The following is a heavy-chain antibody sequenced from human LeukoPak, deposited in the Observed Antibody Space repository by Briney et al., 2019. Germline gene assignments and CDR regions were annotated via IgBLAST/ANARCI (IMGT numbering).Heavy chain of an antibody. CDR1: GYSFTNYW. J-gene: IGHJ4*02. D-gene: IGHD3-22*01. CDR3: ARQYYYDSSGYPIFDY. V-gene: IGHV5-51*01. Sequence: GKSLKISCKGSGYSFTNYWIGWVRQMPGKGLEWMGIIYPGDSDTRYSPSFQGQVTISADKSISTAYLQWSSLKASDTAMYYCARQYYYDSSGYPIFDYWGQGTLVTVSS. CDR2: IYPGDSDT.